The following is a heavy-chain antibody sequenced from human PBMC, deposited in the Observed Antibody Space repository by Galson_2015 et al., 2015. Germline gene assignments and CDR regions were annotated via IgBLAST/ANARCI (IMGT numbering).Heavy chain of an antibody. CDR3: AKYPSRYVSCWTGGTDV. CDR1: GFTFSSYA. V-gene: IGHV3-23*01. D-gene: IGHD6-19*01. CDR2: INGTGGAT. J-gene: IGHJ6*02. Sequence: SLRLSCAASGFTFSSYAMSWVRQAPGTGLEWVLGINGTGGATNYADSVKGRFTISRDNSKNTLYLRMNSLRADDTAVYYCAKYPSRYVSCWTGGTDVWGQGTKVTVSS.